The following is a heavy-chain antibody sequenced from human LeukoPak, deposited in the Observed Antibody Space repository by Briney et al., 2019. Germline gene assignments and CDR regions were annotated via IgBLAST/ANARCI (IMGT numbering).Heavy chain of an antibody. J-gene: IGHJ4*02. V-gene: IGHV4-38-2*02. CDR1: GYSISSGYY. Sequence: SETLSLTCTVSGYSISSGYYWGWIRQPPGKGLEWIGSIYHSGSTYYNPSLKSRVTISVDTSKNQFSLKLSSVAAADTAVYYCARDTESYEEDYWGQGTLVIVSS. CDR2: IYHSGST. CDR3: ARDTESYEEDY. D-gene: IGHD3-16*01.